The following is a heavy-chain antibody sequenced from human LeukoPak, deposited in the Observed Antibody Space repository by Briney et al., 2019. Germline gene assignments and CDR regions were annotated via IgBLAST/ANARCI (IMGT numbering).Heavy chain of an antibody. J-gene: IGHJ5*02. CDR3: ARGYCSSTSCYLEPFDP. V-gene: IGHV1-18*01. CDR1: GGTFSSYA. Sequence: ASVKVSCKASGGTFSSYAISWVRQAPGQGLEWMGWISAYNGNTNYAQKLQGRVTMTTDTSTSTAYMELRSLRSDDTAVYYCARGYCSSTSCYLEPFDPWGQGTLVTVSS. D-gene: IGHD2-2*01. CDR2: ISAYNGNT.